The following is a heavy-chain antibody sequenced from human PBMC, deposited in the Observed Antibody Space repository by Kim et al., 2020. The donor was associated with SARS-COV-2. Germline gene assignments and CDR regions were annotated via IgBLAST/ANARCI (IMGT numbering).Heavy chain of an antibody. V-gene: IGHV1-8*01. CDR2: MNPNSGNT. J-gene: IGHJ5*02. D-gene: IGHD6-13*01. Sequence: ASVKVSCKASGYTFTSYDINWVRQATGQGLEWMGWMNPNSGNTGYAQKFQGRVTMTRNTSISTAYMELSSLRSEDTAVYYCARGAGYSSSWYLNWFDPWGQVTLVTVSS. CDR3: ARGAGYSSSWYLNWFDP. CDR1: GYTFTSYD.